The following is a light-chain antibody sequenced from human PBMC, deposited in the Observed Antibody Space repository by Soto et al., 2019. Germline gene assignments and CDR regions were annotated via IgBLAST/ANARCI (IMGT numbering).Light chain of an antibody. CDR2: EVT. CDR3: SSYTSRSTLYV. J-gene: IGLJ1*01. CDR1: TTDIDNYDS. Sequence: QSALTQPPSVSGSPGQSVTISCTATTTDIDNYDSVSWYQQAPGTAPKLMVYEVTNRPSGVSDRFSGSKSGNTASLTISGLQADDEGYYYCSSYTSRSTLYVFGTGTKLTVL. V-gene: IGLV2-18*02.